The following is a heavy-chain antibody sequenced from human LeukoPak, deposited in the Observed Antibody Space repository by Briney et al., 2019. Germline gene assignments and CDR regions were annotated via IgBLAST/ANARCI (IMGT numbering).Heavy chain of an antibody. Sequence: GGSPRLSCAASGFSLSGYWMTWVRQAPGKGLEWVARLHADGVEQNYVDSVTGRFTMSRDNAKNSLDLKMNSLRVEDTAVYYCARGGYSFDYLGQGTLVAVSS. D-gene: IGHD5-18*01. CDR3: ARGGYSFDY. J-gene: IGHJ4*02. CDR2: LHADGVEQ. CDR1: GFSLSGYW. V-gene: IGHV3-7*01.